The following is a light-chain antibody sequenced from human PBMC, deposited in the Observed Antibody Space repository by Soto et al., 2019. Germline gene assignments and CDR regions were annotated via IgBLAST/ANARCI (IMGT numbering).Light chain of an antibody. V-gene: IGLV1-51*01. CDR2: DDD. CDR1: SSDIGGYNY. CDR3: GSWDSSLSAYV. Sequence: QSALTQPASVSGSPGQSITISCTGISSDIGGYNYVSWYQQHPGKAPKLLIYDDDKRPSGIPDRFSGSKSGTSATLGITGFQTGDEADYYCGSWDSSLSAYVFGTGTKVTVL. J-gene: IGLJ1*01.